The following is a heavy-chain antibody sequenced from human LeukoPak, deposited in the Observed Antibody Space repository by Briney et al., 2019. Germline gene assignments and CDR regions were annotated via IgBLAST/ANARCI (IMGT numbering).Heavy chain of an antibody. CDR3: ASRYGSGSYGFDF. V-gene: IGHV4-61*02. D-gene: IGHD3-10*01. Sequence: SETLSLTCTVSGGSISSGSYYLSWIRPPAGKGLEWIGRIYTSGSTNYNPSLKSRVTIPVDTSKNQFSLKLSSVTAADTAVYYGASRYGSGSYGFDFWGQGTLVTVSS. CDR1: GGSISSGSYY. J-gene: IGHJ4*02. CDR2: IYTSGST.